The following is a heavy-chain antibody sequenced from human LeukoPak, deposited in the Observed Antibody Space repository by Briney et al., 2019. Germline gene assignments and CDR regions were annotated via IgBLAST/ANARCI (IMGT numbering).Heavy chain of an antibody. Sequence: ASVKVSCKASGHTFTSYDMHWVRQATGQGLEWMGWMNPANGNTVYARKFQGRVTITRDISISTAYMELSSLRSEDTAVYYCARVGCSPISCHTWFDPWGQGTLVTVSS. CDR2: MNPANGNT. V-gene: IGHV1-8*03. CDR3: ARVGCSPISCHTWFDP. CDR1: GHTFTSYD. D-gene: IGHD2-2*01. J-gene: IGHJ5*02.